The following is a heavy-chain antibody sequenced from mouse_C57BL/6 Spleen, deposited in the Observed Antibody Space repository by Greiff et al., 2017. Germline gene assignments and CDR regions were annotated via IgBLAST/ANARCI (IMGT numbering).Heavy chain of an antibody. Sequence: EVNLVESGGGLVKPGGSLKLSCAASGFTFSSYAMSWVRQTPEKRLEWVATISDGGSYTYSPDNVTGRFTISRDNAKNHLYLQMSHLKSEDTAMYCCARDYYGSSYFDYWGQGTTLTVSS. CDR3: ARDYYGSSYFDY. CDR1: GFTFSSYA. J-gene: IGHJ2*01. V-gene: IGHV5-4*01. D-gene: IGHD1-1*01. CDR2: ISDGGSYT.